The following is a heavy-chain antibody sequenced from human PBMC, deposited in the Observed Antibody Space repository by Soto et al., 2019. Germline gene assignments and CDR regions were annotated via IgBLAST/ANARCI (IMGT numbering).Heavy chain of an antibody. CDR3: AREKRKPYYYDSSGYYFDY. CDR2: INHSGST. Sequence: SETLSLTCAVYGGSFSGYYWSWIRQPPGKGLEWIGEINHSGSTNYNPSLKSRVTISVDTSKNQFSLKLSSVTAADTAVYYCAREKRKPYYYDSSGYYFDYWGQGTLVTVSS. V-gene: IGHV4-34*01. D-gene: IGHD3-22*01. CDR1: GGSFSGYY. J-gene: IGHJ4*02.